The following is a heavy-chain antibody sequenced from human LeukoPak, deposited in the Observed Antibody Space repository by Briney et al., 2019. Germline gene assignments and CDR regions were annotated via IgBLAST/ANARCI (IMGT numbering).Heavy chain of an antibody. CDR3: ARDTSGQTMATIRGFDY. Sequence: PGGSLRLSCVASGFTFSSYAMNWVRQAPGKGLEWVSTSASGGSSYYADSVKGRFTISRDNSKNTLYLQMNSLRAEDTAVYYCARDTSGQTMATIRGFDYWGQGTLVTVSS. J-gene: IGHJ4*02. CDR1: GFTFSSYA. V-gene: IGHV3-23*01. D-gene: IGHD5-12*01. CDR2: SASGGSS.